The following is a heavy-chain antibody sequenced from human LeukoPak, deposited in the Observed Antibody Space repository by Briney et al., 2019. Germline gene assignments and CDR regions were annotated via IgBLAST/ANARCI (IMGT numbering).Heavy chain of an antibody. J-gene: IGHJ4*02. CDR2: ISGSGSTI. V-gene: IGHV3-11*01. D-gene: IGHD6-19*01. CDR1: GFTFSNYW. CDR3: ARVGSSSGYYFDY. Sequence: GGSLRLSCAASGFTFSNYWMSWIRQAPGKGLEWVSYISGSGSTIYYADSVKGRFTISRDNAKNSLYLQMNSLRAEDTAVYYCARVGSSSGYYFDYWGQGTLVTVSS.